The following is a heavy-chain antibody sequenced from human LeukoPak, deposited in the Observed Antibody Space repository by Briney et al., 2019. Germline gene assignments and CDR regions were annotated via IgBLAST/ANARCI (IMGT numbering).Heavy chain of an antibody. J-gene: IGHJ4*02. D-gene: IGHD5-24*01. CDR2: INPSGGTT. V-gene: IGHV1-46*01. Sequence: GASVKVSCKASGYIFTGYCMHWVRQAPGQGLEWMGIINPSGGTTSYAQKFQGRVTMTRDTSISTAYMELSRLRSDDTAVYYCARDLVKRWPMGYWGQGTLVTVPS. CDR1: GYIFTGYC. CDR3: ARDLVKRWPMGY.